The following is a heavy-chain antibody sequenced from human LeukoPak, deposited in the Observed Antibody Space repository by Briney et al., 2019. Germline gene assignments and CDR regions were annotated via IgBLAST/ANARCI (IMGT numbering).Heavy chain of an antibody. V-gene: IGHV3-33*01. J-gene: IGHJ4*02. CDR1: GFTFGGYG. Sequence: QSGGSLRLSCAGSGFTFGGYGMHWFRQTPGKGLEWVAVIAYDGSRAFYADSVKGRFTISRDNSKNTLSVHMDDLRAEDTAVYYCTRYNNDHFDYWGQGTLVTVSS. D-gene: IGHD1-14*01. CDR3: TRYNNDHFDY. CDR2: IAYDGSRA.